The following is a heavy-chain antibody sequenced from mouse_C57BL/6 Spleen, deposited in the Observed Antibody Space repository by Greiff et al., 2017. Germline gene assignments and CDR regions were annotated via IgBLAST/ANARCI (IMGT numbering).Heavy chain of an antibody. CDR3: ARMDTTVVKDYFDY. Sequence: QVQLQQPGAELVKPGASVKLSCKASGYTFTSYWMQWVKQRPGQGLEWIGEIDPSDSYTNYNQKFKGKATLTVDTSSSTAYMQLSRLTSEDSAVYYCARMDTTVVKDYFDYWGQGTTLTVSS. CDR1: GYTFTSYW. CDR2: IDPSDSYT. V-gene: IGHV1-50*01. D-gene: IGHD1-1*01. J-gene: IGHJ2*01.